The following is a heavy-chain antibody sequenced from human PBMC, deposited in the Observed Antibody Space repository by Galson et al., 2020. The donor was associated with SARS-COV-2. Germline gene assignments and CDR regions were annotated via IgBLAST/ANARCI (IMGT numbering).Heavy chain of an antibody. CDR2: ISGSRSTI. J-gene: IGHJ4*02. V-gene: IGHV3-48*04. CDR1: GFTFSTYS. D-gene: IGHD6-13*01. Sequence: GESLKISCEASGFTFSTYSMNWFRQAPGKGLEWVSYISGSRSTIYYADSVKGRFTISRDDAKSSLYLQMNSLRADDTAVYYCAREGLGSTYYLDYWGQGTLVTVSS. CDR3: AREGLGSTYYLDY.